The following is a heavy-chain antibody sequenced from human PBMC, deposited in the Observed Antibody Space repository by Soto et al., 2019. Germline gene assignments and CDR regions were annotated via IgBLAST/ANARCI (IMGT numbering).Heavy chain of an antibody. CDR2: IYYSGST. CDR1: GGSISSGGYY. CDR3: VRQGIGVLHGLVDV. D-gene: IGHD3-10*01. V-gene: IGHV4-31*03. J-gene: IGHJ6*02. Sequence: SETLSLTCTVSGGSISSGGYYWSWIRQHPGKGLEWIGYIYYSGSTYYNPSLKSRVTISVDTSKNQFSLKLSSVTAADTAVYYCVRQGIGVLHGLVDVWGQGTTVTVSS.